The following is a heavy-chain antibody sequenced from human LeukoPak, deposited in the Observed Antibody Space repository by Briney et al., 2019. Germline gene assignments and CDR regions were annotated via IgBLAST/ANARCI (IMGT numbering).Heavy chain of an antibody. CDR3: ARTGSYLGAFDI. CDR1: GFTFSSYE. J-gene: IGHJ3*02. D-gene: IGHD3-10*01. V-gene: IGHV3-48*03. Sequence: GGSLRLSCAASGFTFSSYEMNWVRQAPGKGLEWVSYISSSGSTIYYADSVKGRFTISRDNSKNTLYLQMNSLRAEDTAVYYCARTGSYLGAFDIWGQGTMVTVSS. CDR2: ISSSGSTI.